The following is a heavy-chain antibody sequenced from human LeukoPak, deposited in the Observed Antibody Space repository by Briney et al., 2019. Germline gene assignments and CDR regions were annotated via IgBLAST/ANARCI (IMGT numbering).Heavy chain of an antibody. Sequence: PSETLSLTCTVSGGSISDYYWSWIPQPPGKGLEWIGYIYYSGSTNYNPSLKSRISISVDTSKSQFSLKLSSVTAADTAVYYCARHRSSGTYPLDYWGQGTLVTVSS. CDR1: GGSISDYY. J-gene: IGHJ4*02. V-gene: IGHV4-59*08. CDR3: ARHRSSGTYPLDY. D-gene: IGHD1-26*01. CDR2: IYYSGST.